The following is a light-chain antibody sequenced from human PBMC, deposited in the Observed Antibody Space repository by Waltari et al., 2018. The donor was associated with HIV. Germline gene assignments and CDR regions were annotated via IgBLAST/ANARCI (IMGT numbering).Light chain of an antibody. CDR2: EKK. J-gene: IGLJ3*02. CDR3: GTWDSSLSAWV. V-gene: IGLV1-51*01. CDR1: SSNIGNNY. Sequence: QSVLTQPPSVSAAPGQKATISCSGSSSNIGNNYVSWYQQLPGTAPKLLIYEKKRRPAGMPDRFSGSKSGTSATRGITGRQTGDEGDDYCGTWDSSLSAWVFGGGTKLTVL.